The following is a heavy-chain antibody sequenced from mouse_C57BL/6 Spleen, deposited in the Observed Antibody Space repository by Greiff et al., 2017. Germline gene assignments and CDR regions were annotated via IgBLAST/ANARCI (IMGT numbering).Heavy chain of an antibody. J-gene: IGHJ4*01. V-gene: IGHV1-69*01. CDR1: GYTFTSYW. Sequence: QVQLQQPGAELVMPGASVKLSCKASGYTFTSYWMHWVKQRPGQGLEWIGEIDPSDSYTNYNQKFKGKSTLTVDKSSSTAYMQLSSLTSEDSAVYYCARLGSNYAMDYWGQGNSVTFFS. D-gene: IGHD4-1*01. CDR3: ARLGSNYAMDY. CDR2: IDPSDSYT.